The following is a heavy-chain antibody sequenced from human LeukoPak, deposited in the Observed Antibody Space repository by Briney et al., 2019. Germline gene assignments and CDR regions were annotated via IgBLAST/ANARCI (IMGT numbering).Heavy chain of an antibody. J-gene: IGHJ3*02. CDR1: GFTFSSYG. D-gene: IGHD1-1*01. CDR2: ISGSGGEI. V-gene: IGHV3-23*01. Sequence: GGSLRLSCAASGFTFSSYGMSWVRQAPGKGLEWVSAISGSGGEIHYADSVKGRFTISRDNSKSTLYLQMNSLRVEDTAVYYCAKEERAFDIWGQGTMVTVSS. CDR3: AKEERAFDI.